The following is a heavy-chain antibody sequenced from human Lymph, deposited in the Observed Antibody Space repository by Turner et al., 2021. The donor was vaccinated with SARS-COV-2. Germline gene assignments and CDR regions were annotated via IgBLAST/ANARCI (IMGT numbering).Heavy chain of an antibody. D-gene: IGHD5-18*01. Sequence: EVQLVDSGGGLVQPGGYLRLSCAASGITVSRNYMSWVRQAPGKGLKWVSVIYSGGSSYYAGSVKGRFTISRHNAKNTLYLQMNSLRAEDTAVYYCARDLDTAGGMDVWGQGTTVTVSS. CDR1: GITVSRNY. V-gene: IGHV3-53*04. CDR3: ARDLDTAGGMDV. CDR2: IYSGGSS. J-gene: IGHJ6*02.